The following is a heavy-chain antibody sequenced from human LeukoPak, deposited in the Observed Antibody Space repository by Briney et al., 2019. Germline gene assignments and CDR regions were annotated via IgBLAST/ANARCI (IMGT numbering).Heavy chain of an antibody. D-gene: IGHD6-19*01. V-gene: IGHV3-23*01. CDR2: ISGSGGST. J-gene: IGHJ4*02. Sequence: GGSLRLSCAAPGFTFSNYAMSWVRQAPGKGLEWVSSISGSGGSTYYADSVKGRFTISRDNSNNTLYLQMNSLRAEDTAVYYRANRVAGRQYFDYWGQGTLVTVSS. CDR1: GFTFSNYA. CDR3: ANRVAGRQYFDY.